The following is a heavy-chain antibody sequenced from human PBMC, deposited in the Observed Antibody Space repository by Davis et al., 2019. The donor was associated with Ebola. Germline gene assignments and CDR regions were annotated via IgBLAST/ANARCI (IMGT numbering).Heavy chain of an antibody. CDR2: ISSSSSYI. D-gene: IGHD3-10*01. CDR1: AFTFSSYS. V-gene: IGHV3-21*01. CDR3: ARETMVQGVLYYFDY. Sequence: GESLKISCEASAFTFSSYSMNWVRQAPGKGLEWVSSISSSSSYIYYADSVKGRFTISRDNAKNSLYLQMNSLRAEDTAVYYCARETMVQGVLYYFDYWGQGTLVTVSS. J-gene: IGHJ4*02.